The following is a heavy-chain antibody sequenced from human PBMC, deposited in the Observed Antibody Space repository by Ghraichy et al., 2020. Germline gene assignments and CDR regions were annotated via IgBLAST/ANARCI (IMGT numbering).Heavy chain of an antibody. CDR1: GFTFSIYA. D-gene: IGHD2-15*01. J-gene: IGHJ4*02. V-gene: IGHV3-30-3*01. CDR2: ISYDGSNK. CDR3: ARSGYCSGASCSRETAFDY. Sequence: SLRLSCAASGFTFSIYAMHWVRQAPGKGLEWVAVISYDGSNKYYADSVKGRFTISRDNSKNTLYLQMNSLRPEDTALYYCARSGYCSGASCSRETAFDYWGQGTLVTVSS.